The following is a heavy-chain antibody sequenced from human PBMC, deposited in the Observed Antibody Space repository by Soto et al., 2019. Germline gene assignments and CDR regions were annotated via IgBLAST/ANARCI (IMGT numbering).Heavy chain of an antibody. Sequence: SETLSLTCTVSGGSVSSTSYYWTWIRQPPGKGLEWIGYIHYSGSTNYNPSLQSRVTISVDTSKNHFSLELTSVTAADTAVYFCAKASITIPLYGMDVWGQGTTVTVSS. V-gene: IGHV4-61*01. CDR2: IHYSGST. J-gene: IGHJ6*02. CDR3: AKASITIPLYGMDV. CDR1: GGSVSSTSYY. D-gene: IGHD3-3*01.